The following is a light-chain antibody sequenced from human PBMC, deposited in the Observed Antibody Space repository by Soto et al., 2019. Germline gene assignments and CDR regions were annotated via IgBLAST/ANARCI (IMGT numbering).Light chain of an antibody. Sequence: AVQMTQSPSSLSASVGDRVTITCQASQGIRNDLGWYQQKPGKAPKLLIYAASRLQSGVPSRFSGSGSGTDFTLNISSLQPEDFATYYCLQDNNDPLTFGGGTKVEIK. CDR1: QGIRND. J-gene: IGKJ4*01. V-gene: IGKV1-6*01. CDR3: LQDNNDPLT. CDR2: AAS.